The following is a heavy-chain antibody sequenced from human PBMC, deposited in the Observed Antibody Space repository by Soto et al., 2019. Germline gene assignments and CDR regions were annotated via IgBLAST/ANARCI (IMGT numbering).Heavy chain of an antibody. CDR1: GGSISSGDYY. Sequence: SETLSLTCTVSGGSISSGDYYWSWIRQPPGKGLEWIGYIYYSGSTYYNPSLKSRVTISVDTSKNQFSLKLSSVTAADTAVYYCGSSGYYYGFYFDYWGQGTLVTVSS. V-gene: IGHV4-30-4*01. CDR3: GSSGYYYGFYFDY. D-gene: IGHD3-22*01. CDR2: IYYSGST. J-gene: IGHJ4*02.